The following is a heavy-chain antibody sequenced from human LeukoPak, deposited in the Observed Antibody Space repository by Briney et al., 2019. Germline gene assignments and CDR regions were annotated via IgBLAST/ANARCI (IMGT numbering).Heavy chain of an antibody. CDR3: ASAQYGDYGAY. D-gene: IGHD4-17*01. J-gene: IGHJ4*02. CDR2: INHSGST. Sequence: SETLSLTCTVSGGSISSYYWSWIRQPPGKGLEWIGEINHSGSTNYNPSLKSRVTISVDTSKNQFSLKLSSVTAADTAVYYCASAQYGDYGAYWGQGTLVTVSS. CDR1: GGSISSYY. V-gene: IGHV4-34*01.